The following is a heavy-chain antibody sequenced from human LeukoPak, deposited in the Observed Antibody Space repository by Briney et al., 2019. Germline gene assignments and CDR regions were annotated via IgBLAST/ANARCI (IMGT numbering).Heavy chain of an antibody. CDR1: EFTFSSYW. CDR2: INGDGSTT. D-gene: IGHD1-14*01. Sequence: PXGSLRLSCAASEFTFSSYWMHWVRQVPGKGLVWVSRINGDGSTTTYADSVKGRFTISRDNAKSMLYLQMNTLRAEDTAVYYCVKAGIGGTYGKFDYWGQGTLVTVSS. J-gene: IGHJ4*02. V-gene: IGHV3-74*01. CDR3: VKAGIGGTYGKFDY.